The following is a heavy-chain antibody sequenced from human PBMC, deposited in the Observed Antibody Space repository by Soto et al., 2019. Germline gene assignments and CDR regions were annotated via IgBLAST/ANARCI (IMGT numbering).Heavy chain of an antibody. V-gene: IGHV3-30-3*01. CDR3: ARDKRDLRFLEWSYYCGY. J-gene: IGHJ4*02. CDR1: GFTFSSCA. D-gene: IGHD3-3*01. Sequence: QVQLVESGGGVVQPGRSLRLSCAASGFTFSSCAMHWVRQAPGKGLEWVALISYDGSNKYYADSVKGRFTISRDNSKNTLYLQMNSLRAEDTAVYYCARDKRDLRFLEWSYYCGYWGQGTLVSVSS. CDR2: ISYDGSNK.